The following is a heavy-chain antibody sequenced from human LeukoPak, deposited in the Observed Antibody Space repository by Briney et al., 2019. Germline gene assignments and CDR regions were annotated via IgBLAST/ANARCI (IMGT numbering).Heavy chain of an antibody. J-gene: IGHJ4*02. Sequence: PSQTLSLTCAVSGGSISSGGYSWSWIRQPPGKGLEWIGYIYHSGSTYYNPSLKSRVTISVDRSKNQFSLKLSSVTAADTAVYYCARVPNSSGWANYFDYWGQGTLVTVSS. CDR1: GGSISSGGYS. V-gene: IGHV4-30-2*01. CDR3: ARVPNSSGWANYFDY. D-gene: IGHD6-19*01. CDR2: IYHSGST.